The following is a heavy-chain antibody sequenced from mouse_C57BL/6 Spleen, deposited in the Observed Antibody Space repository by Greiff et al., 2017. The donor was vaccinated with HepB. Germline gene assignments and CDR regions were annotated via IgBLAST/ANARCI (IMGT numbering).Heavy chain of an antibody. CDR2: INPSTGGT. CDR3: ARYLSSMDY. D-gene: IGHD5-1*01. J-gene: IGHJ4*01. CDR1: GYSFTGYY. Sequence: VQLQQSGPELVKPGASVKISCKASGYSFTGYYMNWVKQSPEKSLEWIGEINPSTGGTTYNQKFKAKATLTVDNSSSTAYMQLKSLTSEESAVYYCARYLSSMDYWGQGTSVTVSS. V-gene: IGHV1-42*01.